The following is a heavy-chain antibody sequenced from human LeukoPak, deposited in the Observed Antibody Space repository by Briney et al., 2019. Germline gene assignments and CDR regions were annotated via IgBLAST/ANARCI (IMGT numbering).Heavy chain of an antibody. D-gene: IGHD3-10*02. CDR2: ISDIGIGT. V-gene: IGHV3-23*01. CDR3: AKRGGGTMFAFDI. Sequence: MXWVRQAPGKGLELVSSISDIGIGTYYADSVKGRFTIFRDNSKNVLYLQMNSLRAEDTAIYYCAKRGGGTMFAFDIWGQGTMVTVSS. J-gene: IGHJ3*02.